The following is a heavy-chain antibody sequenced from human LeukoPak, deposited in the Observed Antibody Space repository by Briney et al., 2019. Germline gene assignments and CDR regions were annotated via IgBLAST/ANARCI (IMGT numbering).Heavy chain of an antibody. CDR1: GFTFSSYG. Sequence: GGSLRLSCAASGFTFSSYGMHWVRQAPGRGLEWVAFIRYDGSNKYYADSVKGRFTISRDSSKDTLYLQMSSLRAEDTAMYYCAKTVPNSYDSSGYYSHFDYWGQGTLVTVSS. V-gene: IGHV3-30*02. D-gene: IGHD3-22*01. J-gene: IGHJ4*02. CDR2: IRYDGSNK. CDR3: AKTVPNSYDSSGYYSHFDY.